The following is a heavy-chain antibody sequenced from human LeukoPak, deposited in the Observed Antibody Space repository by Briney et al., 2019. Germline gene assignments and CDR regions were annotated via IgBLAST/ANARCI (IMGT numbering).Heavy chain of an antibody. CDR1: GYTFTGYY. CDR2: INPNSGGT. J-gene: IGHJ4*02. CDR3: ASGITMVRGVQHATDY. Sequence: ASVKVSCKASGYTFTGYYMHWVRPAPGQGLAWMGWINPNSGGTNYAQKFQGRVTMNRDTSISTAYMELSRLRSDDTAVYYCASGITMVRGVQHATDYWGQGTLVTVSS. D-gene: IGHD3-10*01. V-gene: IGHV1-2*02.